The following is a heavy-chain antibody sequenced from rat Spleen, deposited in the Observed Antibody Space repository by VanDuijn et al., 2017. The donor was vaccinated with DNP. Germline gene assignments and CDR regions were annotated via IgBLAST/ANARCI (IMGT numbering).Heavy chain of an antibody. V-gene: IGHV5-7*01. CDR3: ARHRTIMPYYYSMDA. Sequence: EVQLAESGGGLVPPGRSLKLSCVASGFSFSDCYMAWVRQAPAKGLEWVATISYDGSSTYYRDSVKGRFTISRDNAQSTLYLQMDSLRSEDTATYYCARHRTIMPYYYSMDAWGQGASVTVSS. D-gene: IGHD1-12*01. J-gene: IGHJ4*01. CDR2: ISYDGSST. CDR1: GFSFSDCY.